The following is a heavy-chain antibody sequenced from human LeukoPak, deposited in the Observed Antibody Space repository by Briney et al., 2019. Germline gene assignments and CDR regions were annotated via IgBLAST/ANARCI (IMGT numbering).Heavy chain of an antibody. CDR1: GFTFSRYW. CDR3: ARDAGYNRFDY. Sequence: GALRLSCAASGFTFSRYWMSWIRQAPGKGLEWVANIKEDGSVRNYVDSVSGRFAISRDNVKNSLSLQMNSLRDEDTAVYFCARDAGYNRFDYWGQGTLVTVSS. CDR2: IKEDGSVR. V-gene: IGHV3-7*03. J-gene: IGHJ4*02. D-gene: IGHD5-24*01.